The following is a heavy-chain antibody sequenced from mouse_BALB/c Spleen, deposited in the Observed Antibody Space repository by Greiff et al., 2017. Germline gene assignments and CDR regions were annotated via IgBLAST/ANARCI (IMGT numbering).Heavy chain of an antibody. CDR2: ILPGSGST. J-gene: IGHJ3*01. Sequence: QVQLQQSGAELMKPGASVKISCKATGYTFSSYWIEWVKQRPGHGLEWIGEILPGSGSTNYNEKFKGKATFTADTSSNTAYMQLSSLTSEDSAVYYCARRNGSSPAWFAYWGQGTLVTVSA. CDR3: ARRNGSSPAWFAY. CDR1: GYTFSSYW. D-gene: IGHD1-1*01. V-gene: IGHV1-9*01.